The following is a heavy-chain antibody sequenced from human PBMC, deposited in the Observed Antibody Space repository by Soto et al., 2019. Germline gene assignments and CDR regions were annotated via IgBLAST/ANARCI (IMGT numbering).Heavy chain of an antibody. V-gene: IGHV3-53*01. D-gene: IGHD1-1*01. Sequence: PGGSLRLSCAASGFSVTSNYMTWVRQAPGKGLECVSVIYAGGNTYYPDSVKGRFTTSSDSSRTTVYLQMNSLRPDDTAVYSCATWHLQEHAYDIWGQGTMVTVSS. CDR1: GFSVTSNY. CDR2: IYAGGNT. CDR3: ATWHLQEHAYDI. J-gene: IGHJ3*02.